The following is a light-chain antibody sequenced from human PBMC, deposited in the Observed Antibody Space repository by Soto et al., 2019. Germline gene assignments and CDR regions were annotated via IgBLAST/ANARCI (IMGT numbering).Light chain of an antibody. CDR1: SSDIGGYNL. CDR3: CSYPGRTTPVI. J-gene: IGLJ2*01. CDR2: EGS. V-gene: IGLV2-23*01. Sequence: QSALTQPASVSGSPGQSITISCTGTSSDIGGYNLVAWFQQHPGKAPKLMIYEGSKRPSGVSTRFSGSKSGNTASLTSSGLQGEDEVDYYCCSYPGRTTPVILGGGTKLPVL.